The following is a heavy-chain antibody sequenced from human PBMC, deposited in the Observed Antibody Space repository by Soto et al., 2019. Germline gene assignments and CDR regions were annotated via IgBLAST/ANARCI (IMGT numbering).Heavy chain of an antibody. CDR1: GFTFSSYA. Sequence: QVQLVESGGGVVQPGRSLRLSCAASGFTFSSYARHWVRQAPGKGLEWVAVISYDGSNKYYADSVKGRFTISRDNSKNTLYLQMNSLRAEDTAVYYCARVDGGYAVDYWGQGTLVTVSS. J-gene: IGHJ4*02. D-gene: IGHD1-26*01. CDR3: ARVDGGYAVDY. CDR2: ISYDGSNK. V-gene: IGHV3-30-3*01.